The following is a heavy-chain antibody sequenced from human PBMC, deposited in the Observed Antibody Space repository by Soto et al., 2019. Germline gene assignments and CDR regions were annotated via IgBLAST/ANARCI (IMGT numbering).Heavy chain of an antibody. V-gene: IGHV3-23*01. J-gene: IGHJ5*02. D-gene: IGHD2-2*01. CDR2: ISGSGGST. CDR3: AKDSAIVVVPAAYPHWFDP. CDR1: GFTFSSYA. Sequence: GSLRLSCAASGFTFSSYAMSWVRQAPGKGLEWVSAISGSGGSTYYADSVKGRFTISRDNSKNKLYLQMNSMRAEDTAVYFCAKDSAIVVVPAAYPHWFDPWGQGTLVTVSS.